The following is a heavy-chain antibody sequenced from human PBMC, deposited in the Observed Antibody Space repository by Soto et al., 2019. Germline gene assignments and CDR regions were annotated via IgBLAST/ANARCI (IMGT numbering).Heavy chain of an antibody. D-gene: IGHD1-26*01. CDR3: VIDRIVGATSRVQDFDY. CDR2: SSSSSSYI. Sequence: PGGSNRLSNAASGCIFGNHGVNWVRQAPRKGLECVSSSSSSSSYIYYAESVQGRFTISRDNAKNSLYLQMNSLTAADTAVYYCVIDRIVGATSRVQDFDYWLPGTLVTVSS. J-gene: IGHJ4*02. V-gene: IGHV3-21*01. CDR1: GCIFGNHG.